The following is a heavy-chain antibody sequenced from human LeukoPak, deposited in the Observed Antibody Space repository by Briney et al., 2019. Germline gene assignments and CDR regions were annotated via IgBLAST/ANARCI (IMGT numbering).Heavy chain of an antibody. CDR2: IKADGGEK. D-gene: IGHD6-6*01. CDR3: ARGGAARPDF. J-gene: IGHJ4*02. Sequence: GGSLRLSCAASGFTFNSYNMNWVRQTPGKGLEWVAKIKADGGEKDHVASVKGRFTISRDNAKNSLYLQMNSLRVEDTAVYYCARGGAARPDFWGQGTLVTVSS. CDR1: GFTFNSYN. V-gene: IGHV3-7*01.